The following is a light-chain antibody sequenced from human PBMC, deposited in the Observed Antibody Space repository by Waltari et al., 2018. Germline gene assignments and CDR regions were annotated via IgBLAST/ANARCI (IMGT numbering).Light chain of an antibody. J-gene: IGKJ1*01. CDR3: QQYYRSRT. V-gene: IGKV4-1*01. CDR1: QSVFYRSDNKNY. Sequence: VMNQSPDSLAVSLGARATIDCKSRQSVFYRSDNKNYLAWYQHKPGQPPKLLFSWASTRESGVPDRFSASGSGTDFTLTINNLQAEDVAVYYCQQYYRSRTFGQGTKVEIK. CDR2: WAS.